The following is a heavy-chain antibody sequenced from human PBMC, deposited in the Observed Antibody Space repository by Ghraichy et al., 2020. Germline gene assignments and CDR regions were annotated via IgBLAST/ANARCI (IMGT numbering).Heavy chain of an antibody. V-gene: IGHV1-24*01. CDR2: FDPEDGET. J-gene: IGHJ3*02. CDR1: GYTLTELS. CDR3: ATGDSSGYFRFDAFDI. D-gene: IGHD3-22*01. Sequence: ASVKVSCKVSGYTLTELSMHWVRQAPGKGLEWMGGFDPEDGETIYAQKFQGRVTMTEDTSTDTAYMELSSLRSEDTAVYYCATGDSSGYFRFDAFDIWGQGTMVTVSS.